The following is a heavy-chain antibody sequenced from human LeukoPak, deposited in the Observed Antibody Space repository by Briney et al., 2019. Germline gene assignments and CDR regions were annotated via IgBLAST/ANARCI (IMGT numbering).Heavy chain of an antibody. CDR3: ARVKRWLQLVDY. CDR2: INSGGSST. J-gene: IGHJ4*02. V-gene: IGHV3-74*01. D-gene: IGHD5-24*01. Sequence: GGSLRLSCAASGFTFSSYWMHWVRQAPGKGLVWVSRINSGGSSTSYADSVKGRFTISRDNAKNTLYLQMNSLRAEDTAVYYCARVKRWLQLVDYWGQGTLVTVSS. CDR1: GFTFSSYW.